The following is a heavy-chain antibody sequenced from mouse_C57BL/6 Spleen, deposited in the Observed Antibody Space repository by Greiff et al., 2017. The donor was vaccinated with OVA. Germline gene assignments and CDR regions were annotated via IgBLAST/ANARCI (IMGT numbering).Heavy chain of an antibody. CDR2: IDPETGGT. D-gene: IGHD6-1*01. CDR3: TRRAAGPFAY. CDR1: GYTFTDYE. Sequence: QVHVKQSGAELVRPGASVTLSCKASGYTFTDYEMHWVKQTPVHGLEWIGAIDPETGGTAYNQKFKGKAILTADKSSSTAYMELRSLTSEDSAVYYCTRRAAGPFAYWGQGTLVTVSA. J-gene: IGHJ3*01. V-gene: IGHV1-15*01.